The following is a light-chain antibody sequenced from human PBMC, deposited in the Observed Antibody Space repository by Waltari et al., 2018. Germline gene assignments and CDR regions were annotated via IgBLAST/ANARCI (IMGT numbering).Light chain of an antibody. J-gene: IGLJ3*02. CDR1: ISNIGSNT. V-gene: IGLV1-44*01. CDR2: NNN. Sequence: QSVLTQPPSASGTPGQRVTISCSGSISNIGSNTVNWNQQVPGTAPKVLIFNNNERPSGAPDRFSGSKSGTSASLVISGLQSEDEADYYCATWDDSLDGWVFGGGTRLTVL. CDR3: ATWDDSLDGWV.